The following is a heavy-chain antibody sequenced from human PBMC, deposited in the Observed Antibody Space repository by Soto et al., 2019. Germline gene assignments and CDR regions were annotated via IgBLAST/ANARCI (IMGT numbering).Heavy chain of an antibody. CDR1: GFTFSNAR. CDR3: TTDPLRPAALDY. Sequence: GGSLRLSCAASGFTFSNARINWVRQAPGKGLERVGRIKSKTDGGTTDFTAPVKGRIAISRDDSKKMVYLQMKSLKTEDTAVYYCTTDPLRPAALDYWGQGTLVTVSS. V-gene: IGHV3-15*07. D-gene: IGHD6-25*01. CDR2: IKSKTDGGTT. J-gene: IGHJ4*02.